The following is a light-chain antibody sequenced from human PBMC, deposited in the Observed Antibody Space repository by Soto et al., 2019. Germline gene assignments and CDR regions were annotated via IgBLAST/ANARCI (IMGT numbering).Light chain of an antibody. CDR2: GNS. Sequence: QSLLTQPPSVSGAPGQRVTISCTGSSSNIGAGYDVHWYQQLPGTAPKLPIYGNSNRPSGVPDRFSGSKSGTSASLAITGLQAEDEADYYCQSYDSSLSAHYVFGTGTKLTVL. V-gene: IGLV1-40*01. CDR1: SSNIGAGYD. J-gene: IGLJ1*01. CDR3: QSYDSSLSAHYV.